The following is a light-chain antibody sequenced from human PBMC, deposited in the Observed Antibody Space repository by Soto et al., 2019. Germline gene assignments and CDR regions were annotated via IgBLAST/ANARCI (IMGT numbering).Light chain of an antibody. CDR3: QQLNSFPIP. Sequence: IQLTQSPSSLSASVGDRVTITCRASQVISSFLDWYQQKPGKAPKLLIYGASTLQSGVPARFSGSGSGTDFTLTIGSLQPEDFATYYCQQLNSFPIPFGPGTKVDIK. J-gene: IGKJ3*01. CDR2: GAS. CDR1: QVISSF. V-gene: IGKV1-9*01.